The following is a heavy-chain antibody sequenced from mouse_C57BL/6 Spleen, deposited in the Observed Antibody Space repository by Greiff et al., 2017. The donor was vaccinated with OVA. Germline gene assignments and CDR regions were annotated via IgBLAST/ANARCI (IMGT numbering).Heavy chain of an antibody. J-gene: IGHJ1*03. CDR3: ARGIRPYWYFDV. Sequence: LQQSEGGLVQPGSSMKLSCTASGFTFSDYYMAWVRQVPEKGLEWVANINYDGSSTYYLDSLKSRFIISRDNAKNILYLQMSSLKSEDTATYYCARGIRPYWYFDVWGTGTTVTVSS. CDR2: INYDGSST. V-gene: IGHV5-16*01. CDR1: GFTFSDYY.